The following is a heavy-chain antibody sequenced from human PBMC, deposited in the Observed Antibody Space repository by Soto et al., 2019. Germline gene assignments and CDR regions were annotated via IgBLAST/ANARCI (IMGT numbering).Heavy chain of an antibody. CDR3: ARSSGGSGKLWNYYGMDV. Sequence: EVPLVESGGGLVQPGGSLRLSCAASGFTFSSYSMNWVRQAPGKGLEWVSSISSGSSYIYYADSVKGRFTISRDNAKDLLYLQMNRLRAEDRAVYYCARSSGGSGKLWNYYGMDVWGQGTTVTVSS. J-gene: IGHJ6*02. CDR1: GFTFSSYS. V-gene: IGHV3-21*06. CDR2: ISSGSSYI. D-gene: IGHD3-10*01.